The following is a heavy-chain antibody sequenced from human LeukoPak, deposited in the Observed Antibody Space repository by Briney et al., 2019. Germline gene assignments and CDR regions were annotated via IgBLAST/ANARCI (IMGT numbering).Heavy chain of an antibody. CDR2: INHSGST. J-gene: IGHJ4*02. D-gene: IGHD2-21*01. Sequence: SETLSLTCAVYGVSFSGYYWSWIRQPPGKGLEWIGEINHSGSTNYNPSLKSRVTISVDTSKNQFSLKLSSVTAADTAVYYCARSRGDIDYWGQGTLVTVSS. CDR3: ARSRGDIDY. V-gene: IGHV4-34*01. CDR1: GVSFSGYY.